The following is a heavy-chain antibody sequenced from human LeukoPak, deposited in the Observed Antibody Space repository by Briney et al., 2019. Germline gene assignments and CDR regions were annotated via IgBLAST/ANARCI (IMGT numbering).Heavy chain of an antibody. CDR1: GFTFSTYR. J-gene: IGHJ5*02. CDR2: IKSDGSST. CDR3: ARATLGYSSGWYDN. V-gene: IGHV3-74*01. D-gene: IGHD6-19*01. Sequence: GGSLRLSCAASGFTFSTYRMNWVRQAPGKGLEWVSRIKSDGSSTTYADSVKGRFTISRDNAKNTLYLQMNSLRAEDTAVYYCARATLGYSSGWYDNWGQGTLVTVSS.